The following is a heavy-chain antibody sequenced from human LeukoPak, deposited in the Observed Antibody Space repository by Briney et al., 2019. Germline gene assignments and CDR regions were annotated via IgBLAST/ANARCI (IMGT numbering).Heavy chain of an antibody. Sequence: SETLSLTCTVSGCSISSSSYYWGWIRQPPGKGLEWIGSIYYSGSTYYNPSLKSRVTISVDTSKNQFSLKLSSVTAADTAVYYCARVDGGYYFAGIDYWGQGTLVTVSS. J-gene: IGHJ4*02. CDR1: GCSISSSSYY. CDR3: ARVDGGYYFAGIDY. D-gene: IGHD3-22*01. V-gene: IGHV4-39*07. CDR2: IYYSGST.